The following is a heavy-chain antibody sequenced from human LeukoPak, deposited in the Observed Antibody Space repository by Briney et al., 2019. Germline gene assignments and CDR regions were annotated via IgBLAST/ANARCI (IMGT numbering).Heavy chain of an antibody. D-gene: IGHD4-17*01. J-gene: IGHJ6*03. Sequence: SETLSLTCTVSGGSISSYYWSWIRQPAGKGLEWIGRIYTSGSTNYNPSLKSRVTMSVDTSKNQFSLKLSSVTAADTAVYYCARGLRNYYYYYMDVWGKGTTVTISS. V-gene: IGHV4-4*07. CDR1: GGSISSYY. CDR3: ARGLRNYYYYYMDV. CDR2: IYTSGST.